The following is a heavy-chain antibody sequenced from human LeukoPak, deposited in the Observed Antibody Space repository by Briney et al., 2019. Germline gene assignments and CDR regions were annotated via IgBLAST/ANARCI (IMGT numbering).Heavy chain of an antibody. J-gene: IGHJ4*02. V-gene: IGHV1-18*01. CDR2: ISAYNGNT. CDR3: ARVSLSKMATTPGDY. D-gene: IGHD5-24*01. CDR1: GYTFTSYG. Sequence: ASVKVSCKASGYTFTSYGISWVRQAPGQGLEWVGWISAYNGNTNYAQKLQGRVTMTTDTSTSTAYMELRSLRSDDTAVYYCARVSLSKMATTPGDYWGQGTLVTVSS.